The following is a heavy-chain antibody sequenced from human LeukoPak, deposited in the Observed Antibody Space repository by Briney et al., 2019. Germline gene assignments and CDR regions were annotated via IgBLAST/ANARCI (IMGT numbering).Heavy chain of an antibody. Sequence: GGSLRLSCVASGFTFSSYSMNWVRQAPRKGLEWVSYISSSSSTIYYADSVKGRFTISRDNAKNSLYLQMNSLRAEDTAVYYCAKDARGYSYGFAGYYYYYMDVWGKGTTVTVSS. D-gene: IGHD5-18*01. CDR3: AKDARGYSYGFAGYYYYYMDV. CDR2: ISSSSSTI. J-gene: IGHJ6*03. CDR1: GFTFSSYS. V-gene: IGHV3-48*01.